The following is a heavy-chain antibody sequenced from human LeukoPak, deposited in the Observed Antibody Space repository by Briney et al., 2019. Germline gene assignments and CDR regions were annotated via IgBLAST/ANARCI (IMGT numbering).Heavy chain of an antibody. D-gene: IGHD6-19*01. Sequence: GGSLRVSCAASGFAFSRHGIHWVRQAPGKGLEWVALIWYDGSDKYYADSVKGRFTISRDNSKNTLYLQMNSLRAEDTAVYYCARLYNSGWYADYWGQGTQVIVSS. CDR2: IWYDGSDK. CDR1: GFAFSRHG. J-gene: IGHJ4*02. V-gene: IGHV3-33*01. CDR3: ARLYNSGWYADY.